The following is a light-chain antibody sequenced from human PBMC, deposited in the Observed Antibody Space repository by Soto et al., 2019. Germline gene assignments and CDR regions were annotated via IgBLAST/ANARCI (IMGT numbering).Light chain of an antibody. CDR1: QSLSSSY. V-gene: IGKV3-20*01. CDR3: QQYGGSMN. Sequence: EIVLTQSPGTLSLSPGDTATLSCRASQSLSSSYLAWYQQRPGQAPRLLIYGASTRATGIPDRFSGSGSGTDFTLTITRLDPEDFAVYYCQQYGGSMNFGQGTRLEI. CDR2: GAS. J-gene: IGKJ5*01.